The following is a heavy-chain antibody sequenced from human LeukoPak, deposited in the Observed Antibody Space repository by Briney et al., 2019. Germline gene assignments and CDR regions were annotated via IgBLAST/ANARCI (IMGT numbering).Heavy chain of an antibody. CDR1: GYTFTGYY. Sequence: GASVKVSCKASGYTFTGYYMHWVRQAPGQGLEWMGWINPNSGGTNYAQKFQGRVTMTRDTSISTAYMELSRLRSDDTAVYYCARAGPLYDFWSGFYTVDAFDIWGQGTMVTVSS. CDR3: ARAGPLYDFWSGFYTVDAFDI. D-gene: IGHD3-3*01. CDR2: INPNSGGT. V-gene: IGHV1-2*02. J-gene: IGHJ3*02.